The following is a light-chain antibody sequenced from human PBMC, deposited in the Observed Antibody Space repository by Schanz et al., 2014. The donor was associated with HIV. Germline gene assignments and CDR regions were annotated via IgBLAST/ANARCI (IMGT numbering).Light chain of an antibody. V-gene: IGLV1-44*01. CDR1: RSNVGGRT. CDR3: SSYAGSNKLGV. Sequence: QSVLTQPPSASGTPGQRVTITCSGSRSNVGGRTVDWYHQVPGTAPRLLIHGDNQRPSGVPDRFSGSKSGTSASLAISGLQSEDEGDYYCSSYAGSNKLGVFGTGTKLTVL. CDR2: GDN. J-gene: IGLJ1*01.